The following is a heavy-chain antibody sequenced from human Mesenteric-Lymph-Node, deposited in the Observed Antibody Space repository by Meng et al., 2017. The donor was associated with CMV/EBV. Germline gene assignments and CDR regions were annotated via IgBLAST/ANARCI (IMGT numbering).Heavy chain of an antibody. Sequence: KVSCKGSGYSFTTYWIGWVRQMPGKGLEWMGMIYPGDSDTRYSPSFQGQVTISADKSISTAYLQWSTLKASDTAMYYCARRDNINYIMDVWGQGTTVTVSS. CDR3: ARRDNINYIMDV. V-gene: IGHV5-51*01. CDR2: IYPGDSDT. CDR1: GYSFTTYW. D-gene: IGHD1-14*01. J-gene: IGHJ6*02.